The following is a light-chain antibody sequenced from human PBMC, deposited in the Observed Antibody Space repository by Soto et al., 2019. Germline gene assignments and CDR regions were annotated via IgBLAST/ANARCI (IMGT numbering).Light chain of an antibody. CDR3: QQYGISPPWT. CDR2: GAS. Sequence: EIVLTQSPGPLSLSPGERATLSCRASQSVSSSYLAWYQQKPGQAPRLLIYGASSRATGIPDRFSGSGSGTDFTLTISRLEPEDFAVYYCQQYGISPPWTFGQGTKVEIK. V-gene: IGKV3-20*01. J-gene: IGKJ1*01. CDR1: QSVSSSY.